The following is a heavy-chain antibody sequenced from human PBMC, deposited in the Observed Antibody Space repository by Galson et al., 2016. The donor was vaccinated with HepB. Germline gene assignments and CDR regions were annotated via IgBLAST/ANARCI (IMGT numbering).Heavy chain of an antibody. CDR1: GFTFSSYA. D-gene: IGHD3-10*01. Sequence: SLRLSCAASGFTFSSYAMSWVRQAPGKGLEWVSAISGSGGSTYYADSVKGRFTISRDNARNSLYLQMNSLRADDTAVYYCVRDRLGELLSEGDYWGQGTLVTVSS. J-gene: IGHJ4*02. CDR2: ISGSGGST. V-gene: IGHV3-23*01. CDR3: VRDRLGELLSEGDY.